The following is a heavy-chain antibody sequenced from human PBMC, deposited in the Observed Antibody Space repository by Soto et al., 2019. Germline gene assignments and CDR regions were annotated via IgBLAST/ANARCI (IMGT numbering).Heavy chain of an antibody. J-gene: IGHJ3*02. CDR2: ISGSGGST. D-gene: IGHD6-19*01. Sequence: EVQLLESGGGLVQPGGSLRLSCAASGFTFSNYAMSWVRQAPGKGLEWVSVISGSGGSTYYADSVKGRFTISRDNSKNTLYLQMNSLRAEDTAVYYCAGGSGWYNVFDIWGQGTMVTFSS. CDR1: GFTFSNYA. CDR3: AGGSGWYNVFDI. V-gene: IGHV3-23*01.